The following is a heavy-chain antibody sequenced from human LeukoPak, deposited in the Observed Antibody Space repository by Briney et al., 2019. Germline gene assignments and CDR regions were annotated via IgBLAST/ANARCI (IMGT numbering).Heavy chain of an antibody. J-gene: IGHJ4*02. D-gene: IGHD3-22*01. V-gene: IGHV1-24*01. CDR2: FDPEDGET. CDR3: ATDIYDSSGYYWSPLDY. CDR1: GYTLTELS. Sequence: VASVKVSCKVSGYTLTELSMHWVRQAPGKGLEWMGGFDPEDGETIYAQRFQGRVTMTEDTSTDTAYMELSSLRSEDTAVYYCATDIYDSSGYYWSPLDYWGQGTLVTVSX.